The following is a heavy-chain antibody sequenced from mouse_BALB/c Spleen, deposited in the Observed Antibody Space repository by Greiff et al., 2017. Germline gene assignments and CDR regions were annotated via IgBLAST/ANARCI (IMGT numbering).Heavy chain of an antibody. CDR3: ASDSPTGWFAY. V-gene: IGHV3-6*02. CDR1: GYSITSGSY. D-gene: IGHD4-1*01. Sequence: DVKLQESGPGLVKPSQSLSLTCSVTGYSITSGSYWNWIRQFPGNKLEWMGYISYDGSNNYNPSLKNRISITRDTSKNQFFLKLNSVTTEDTATYYCASDSPTGWFAYWGQGTLVTVSA. CDR2: ISYDGSN. J-gene: IGHJ3*01.